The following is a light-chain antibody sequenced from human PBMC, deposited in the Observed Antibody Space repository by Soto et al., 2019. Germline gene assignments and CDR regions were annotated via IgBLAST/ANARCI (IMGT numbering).Light chain of an antibody. J-gene: IGLJ1*01. CDR3: SSYSGSKNPYV. CDR1: SSDVGGYNY. CDR2: EVT. V-gene: IGLV2-8*01. Sequence: QSVLTQPPSASGSPGQSVTISCTGTSSDVGGYNYVSWYQQEPGKAPKLMIYEVTKRPSGVPDRFSGSKSGNTASLTVSGLKAGDEGDYYSSSSYSGSKNPYVFGTGTKGTV.